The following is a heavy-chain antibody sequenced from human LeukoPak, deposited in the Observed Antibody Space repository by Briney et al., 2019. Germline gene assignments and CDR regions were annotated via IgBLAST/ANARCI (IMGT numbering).Heavy chain of an antibody. CDR3: AREVGRITIFGVVKRYYYMDV. J-gene: IGHJ6*03. CDR1: GFTFSSYS. D-gene: IGHD3-3*01. V-gene: IGHV3-21*01. Sequence: GGSLRLSCAASGFTFSSYSMNWVRQAPGKGLEWVSSISSSSSYIYYADSVKGRFTISRDNAKNSLYLQMNSLRAEATAVYYCAREVGRITIFGVVKRYYYMDVWGKGTTVTVSS. CDR2: ISSSSSYI.